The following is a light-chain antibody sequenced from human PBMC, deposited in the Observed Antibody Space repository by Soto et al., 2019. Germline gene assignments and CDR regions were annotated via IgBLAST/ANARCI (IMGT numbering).Light chain of an antibody. CDR1: QGISSY. Sequence: DIQLTQSPSFLSASVGDRVTITCRASQGISSYLVWYQQRPGKAPKLLIYAASTLQSGVPSRFSGSGSGTEFTLTISSLQPEDFATYYCQQLNSYPLTFGLGTRLEIK. CDR2: AAS. CDR3: QQLNSYPLT. V-gene: IGKV1-9*01. J-gene: IGKJ5*01.